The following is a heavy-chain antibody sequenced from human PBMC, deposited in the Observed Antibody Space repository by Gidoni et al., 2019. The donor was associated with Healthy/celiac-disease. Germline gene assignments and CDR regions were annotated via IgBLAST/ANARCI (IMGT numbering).Heavy chain of an antibody. J-gene: IGHJ4*02. Sequence: EVQLVESGGGLVKRGGSRRLSCAASGFTFSSYDMHWVRPATGKGLESVSAIGTACVTYYPGYVKGRFTISRENAKNSLYLQMNSLRAGDTAVYYCARAGSYYDSSGYDYWGQGTLVTVSS. V-gene: IGHV3-13*01. CDR3: ARAGSYYDSSGYDY. CDR1: GFTFSSYD. CDR2: IGTACVT. D-gene: IGHD3-22*01.